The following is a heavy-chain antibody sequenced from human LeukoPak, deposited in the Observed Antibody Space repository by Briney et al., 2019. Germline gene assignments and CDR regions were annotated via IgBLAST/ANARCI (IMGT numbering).Heavy chain of an antibody. CDR1: GDSVSTNNAG. CDR3: SRGWLQQGFDY. V-gene: IGHV6-1*01. CDR2: TYYSSIWHR. D-gene: IGHD5-24*01. J-gene: IGHJ4*02. Sequence: SQTLSLTCAISGDSVSTNNAGWNGIRQSPSRGLEWLGRTYYSSIWHRHYARSMKSRITINPDTSKNQFCLQLNSVTPEDTAVYYCSRGWLQQGFDYWGQGTLVTVSS.